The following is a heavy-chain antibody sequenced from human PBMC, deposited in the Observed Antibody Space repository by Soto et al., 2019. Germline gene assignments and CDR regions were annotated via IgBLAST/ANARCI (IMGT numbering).Heavy chain of an antibody. J-gene: IGHJ4*02. CDR1: GFTFSSYA. CDR2: ISGSGGST. Sequence: RRLSCAASGFTFSSYAMSWVRQAPGKGLEWVSAISGSGGSTYYADSVKGRFTISRDNSKNTLYLQMNSLRAEDTAVYYCAKVKPPPIAVATMGREFDYWGQGALVTVSS. CDR3: AKVKPPPIAVATMGREFDY. V-gene: IGHV3-23*01. D-gene: IGHD6-19*01.